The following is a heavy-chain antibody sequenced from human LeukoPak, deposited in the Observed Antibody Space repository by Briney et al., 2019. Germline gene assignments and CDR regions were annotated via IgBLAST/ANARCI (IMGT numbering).Heavy chain of an antibody. CDR3: ASPTPYYDSSGYQLDY. CDR1: GGTFSSYA. Sequence: ASVKVSCKASGGTFSSYAISWVRQAPGQGLEWMGRIIPILGIANYAQKFQGRVTITADKSTSTAYMELSSLRSEDTAVYHCASPTPYYDSSGYQLDYWGQGTLVTVSS. V-gene: IGHV1-69*04. CDR2: IIPILGIA. D-gene: IGHD3-22*01. J-gene: IGHJ4*02.